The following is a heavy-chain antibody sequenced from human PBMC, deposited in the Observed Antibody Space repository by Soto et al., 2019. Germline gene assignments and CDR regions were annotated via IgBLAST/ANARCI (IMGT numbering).Heavy chain of an antibody. V-gene: IGHV4-34*01. D-gene: IGHD2-15*01. J-gene: IGHJ4*02. Sequence: SETLSLTCAVYGGSFSGYYWSWIRQPPGKGLEWIGEINHSGSTNYNPSLKSRVTISVDTSKNQFSLKLSSVTAADTAVYYCARGPGLGYCSGGSCSRWYFDYWGQGTLVTVSS. CDR3: ARGPGLGYCSGGSCSRWYFDY. CDR1: GGSFSGYY. CDR2: INHSGST.